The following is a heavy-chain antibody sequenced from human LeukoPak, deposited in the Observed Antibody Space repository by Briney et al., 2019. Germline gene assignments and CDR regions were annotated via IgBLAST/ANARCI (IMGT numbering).Heavy chain of an antibody. Sequence: SGGSLRLPCAASGFTFSSYAMSWVRQAPGKGLEWVSAISGSGGSTYYADSVKGRFTISRDNSKNTLYLQMNSLRAEDTAVYYCAKDYDFWSGYRTYWGQGTLVTVSS. V-gene: IGHV3-23*01. CDR2: ISGSGGST. CDR3: AKDYDFWSGYRTY. D-gene: IGHD3-3*01. J-gene: IGHJ4*02. CDR1: GFTFSSYA.